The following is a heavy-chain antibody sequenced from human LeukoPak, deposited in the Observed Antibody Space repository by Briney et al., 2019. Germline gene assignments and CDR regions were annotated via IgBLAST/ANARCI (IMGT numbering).Heavy chain of an antibody. CDR3: AKETHYFYDSSGYFDY. V-gene: IGHV3-23*01. CDR1: GFTFSSYA. J-gene: IGHJ4*02. CDR2: ISGSGGET. D-gene: IGHD3-22*01. Sequence: GGSLRLSCAASGFTFSSYAMSWVRQAPGKGLEWVSAISGSGGETYYADSVKGRFTISRDNSENTVYLEMNSPRAEDTAVYYCAKETHYFYDSSGYFDYWGQGTLVTVSS.